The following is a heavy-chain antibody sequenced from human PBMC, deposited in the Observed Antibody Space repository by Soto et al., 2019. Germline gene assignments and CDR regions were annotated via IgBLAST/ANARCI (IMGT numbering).Heavy chain of an antibody. CDR1: GFTFSSYA. J-gene: IGHJ4*02. V-gene: IGHV3-23*01. D-gene: IGHD3-22*01. Sequence: GGSLRLSCAASGFTFSSYAMSWVRQAPGKGLGWVSAISGSGGSTYYADSVKGRFTISRDNSKNTLYLQMNSLRAEDTAVYYCAKDSDYYDSSGYGYWGQGTLVTVSS. CDR3: AKDSDYYDSSGYGY. CDR2: ISGSGGST.